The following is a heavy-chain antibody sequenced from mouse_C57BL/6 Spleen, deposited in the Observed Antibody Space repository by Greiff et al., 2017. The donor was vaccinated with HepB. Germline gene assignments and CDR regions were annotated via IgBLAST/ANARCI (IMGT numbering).Heavy chain of an antibody. D-gene: IGHD1-1*01. J-gene: IGHJ4*01. Sequence: EVQVVESGGGLVKPGGSLKLSCAASGFTFSSYAMSWVRQTPEKRLEWVATISDGGSYTYYPDNVKGRFTISRDNAKNNLYLQMSHLKSEDTAMYYCARDWDYGSSFYAMDDWGQGTSVTVSS. CDR1: GFTFSSYA. V-gene: IGHV5-4*01. CDR3: ARDWDYGSSFYAMDD. CDR2: ISDGGSYT.